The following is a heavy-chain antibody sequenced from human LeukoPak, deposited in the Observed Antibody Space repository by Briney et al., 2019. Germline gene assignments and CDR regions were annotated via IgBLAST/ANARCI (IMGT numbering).Heavy chain of an antibody. CDR1: GFTFSSYA. CDR2: ISGSGGST. V-gene: IGHV3-23*01. CDR3: AKDQAPYYYDSTLDYFDY. Sequence: GGSLRLSCAASGFTFSSYAMSWVRQAPGKGLEWVSAISGSGGSTYYADSVKGRFTISRDNSKNTLYLQMNSLRAEDTAVYYCAKDQAPYYYDSTLDYFDYWGQGTLVTVSS. J-gene: IGHJ4*02. D-gene: IGHD3-22*01.